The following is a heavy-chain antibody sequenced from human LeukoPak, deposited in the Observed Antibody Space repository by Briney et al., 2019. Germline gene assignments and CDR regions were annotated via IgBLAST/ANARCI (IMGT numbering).Heavy chain of an antibody. J-gene: IGHJ5*01. CDR2: IGGSGDT. V-gene: IGHV3-23*01. D-gene: IGHD3-10*01. CDR3: AKDGSGWSYDS. CDR1: GFTFTNFA. Sequence: PGGSLRLSCAASGFTFTNFAVGWVRQAPGSALEWVSRIGGSGDTYYADSVKGRFTISRDISKNTLYLQLSSLRADDTAVHYCAKDGSGWSYDSWGQGTLVTVSS.